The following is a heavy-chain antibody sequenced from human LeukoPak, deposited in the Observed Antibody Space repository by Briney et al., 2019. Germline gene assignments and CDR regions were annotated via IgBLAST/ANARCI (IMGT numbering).Heavy chain of an antibody. CDR3: ARGTVGGHDYYYMDV. J-gene: IGHJ6*03. D-gene: IGHD4-11*01. CDR2: ISGSTGNR. V-gene: IGHV1-18*01. Sequence: ASVKVSCKASGYTFTSYGINWVRQAPGQGLEWMGWISGSTGNRKYEQKIQGRVTLTTDTSTRTAYMELRSLRSDDTAVYYCARGTVGGHDYYYMDVWGKGTTVTVSS. CDR1: GYTFTSYG.